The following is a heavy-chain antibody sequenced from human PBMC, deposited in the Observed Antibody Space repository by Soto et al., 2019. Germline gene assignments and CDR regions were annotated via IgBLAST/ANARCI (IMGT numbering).Heavy chain of an antibody. CDR2: ISSSSSTI. D-gene: IGHD4-17*01. V-gene: IGHV3-48*01. Sequence: GESLKISCAASGFTFSSYSMNWVRQAPGKGLEWVSYISSSSSTIYYADSVKGRFTISRDNAKNSLYLQMNSLRAEDTAVYYCARETGKDDYGDYYYYMDVWGKGTTVTVSS. CDR3: ARETGKDDYGDYYYYMDV. J-gene: IGHJ6*03. CDR1: GFTFSSYS.